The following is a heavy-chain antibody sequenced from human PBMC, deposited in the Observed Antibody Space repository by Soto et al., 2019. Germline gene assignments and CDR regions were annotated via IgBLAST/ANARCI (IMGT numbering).Heavy chain of an antibody. CDR1: GYTFTSYG. D-gene: IGHD2-8*01. V-gene: IGHV1-18*04. CDR3: ARSAQGYCTNGVCYREYYYYYGMDV. Sequence: VASVKVSCKASGYTFTSYGISWVRQAPGQGLEWMGWISAYNGNTNYAQKLQGRVTMTTDTSTSTAYMELRSLRSDDTAVYYCARSAQGYCTNGVCYREYYYYYGMDVWGQGTTVTVSS. CDR2: ISAYNGNT. J-gene: IGHJ6*02.